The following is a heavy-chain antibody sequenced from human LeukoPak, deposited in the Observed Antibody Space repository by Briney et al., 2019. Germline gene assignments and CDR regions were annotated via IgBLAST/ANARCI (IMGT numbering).Heavy chain of an antibody. J-gene: IGHJ4*02. CDR1: GFTFSNYW. CDR2: IKPDGSEK. Sequence: GGSLRLSCAASGFTFSNYWMTWFRQTPGKGLEWVGNIKPDGSEKYYVDSVKGRFTISRDNAKNSLFLQMSSLRVEDTAIYYCARDYVWGSSESDYWGQGTLVTVSS. D-gene: IGHD7-27*01. V-gene: IGHV3-7*01. CDR3: ARDYVWGSSESDY.